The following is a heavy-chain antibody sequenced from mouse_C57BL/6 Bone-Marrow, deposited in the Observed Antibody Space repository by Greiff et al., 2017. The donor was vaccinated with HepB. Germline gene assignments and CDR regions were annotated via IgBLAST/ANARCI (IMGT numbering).Heavy chain of an antibody. CDR1: GYTFTSYG. J-gene: IGHJ1*03. V-gene: IGHV1-81*01. Sequence: QVQLKQSGAELARPGASVKLSCKASGYTFTSYGISWVKQRTGQGLEWIGEIYPRSGNTYYNEKFKGKATLTADKSSSTAYMELRSLTSEDSAVYFCAKDGYYGSSYRYFDVWGTGTTVTVSS. CDR2: IYPRSGNT. D-gene: IGHD1-1*01. CDR3: AKDGYYGSSYRYFDV.